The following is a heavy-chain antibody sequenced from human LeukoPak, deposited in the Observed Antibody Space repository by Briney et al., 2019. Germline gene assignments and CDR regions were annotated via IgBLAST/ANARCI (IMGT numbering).Heavy chain of an antibody. CDR3: AKDSYDTSI. J-gene: IGHJ4*02. D-gene: IGHD3-22*01. CDR1: GFSFSSHG. Sequence: PGGSLRLSCAASGFSFSSHGMSWVRQAPGKGLEWVSGIIGGAGSTYYADSVKGRFTISRDNSKNTLYLQINSLRAEDTAVYYCAKDSYDTSIWGQGTLVTVSA. CDR2: IIGGAGST. V-gene: IGHV3-23*01.